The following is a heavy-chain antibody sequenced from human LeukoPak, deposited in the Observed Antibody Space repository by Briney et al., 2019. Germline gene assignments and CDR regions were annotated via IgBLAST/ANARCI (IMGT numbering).Heavy chain of an antibody. Sequence: GGSLRLSCAASGFVFSSYSFNCVRQAPGKGLEGVASVNTVSSYIYYADSVRGRFTISRDSAKNSVLLQMNSLRAEDMAMYYCVRLRRNSDSSGYFYYYDNWGQGTLVTVSS. CDR1: GFVFSSYS. CDR3: VRLRRNSDSSGYFYYYDN. D-gene: IGHD3-22*01. CDR2: VNTVSSYI. J-gene: IGHJ4*02. V-gene: IGHV3-21*01.